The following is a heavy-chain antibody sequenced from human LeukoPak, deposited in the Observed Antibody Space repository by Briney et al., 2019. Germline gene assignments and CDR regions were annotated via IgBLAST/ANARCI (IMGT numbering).Heavy chain of an antibody. CDR3: AKDLDYYGSGSYYPPDY. V-gene: IGHV1-69*04. CDR2: IIPILGIA. Sequence: ASVTVSCKASGGTFISYAISWVRQAPGQGLEWMGRIIPILGIANYAQKFQGRVTITADKSTSTAYMELSSLRAEDTAVYYCAKDLDYYGSGSYYPPDYWGQGTLVTVSS. D-gene: IGHD3-10*01. J-gene: IGHJ4*02. CDR1: GGTFISYA.